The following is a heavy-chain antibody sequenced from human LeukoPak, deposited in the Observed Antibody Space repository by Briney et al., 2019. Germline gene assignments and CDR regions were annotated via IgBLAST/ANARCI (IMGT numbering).Heavy chain of an antibody. J-gene: IGHJ4*02. CDR1: GFTFSTYP. Sequence: GGSLRLSCSASGFTFSTYPMRWVRQAPGKRLEYVSAISANGIDAYYADSVKGRFTISRDNSKNILFLQMGSLRVDDTAAYFCVISFTEVATYDYWGQGSLVTVSS. D-gene: IGHD5-12*01. CDR3: VISFTEVATYDY. CDR2: ISANGIDA. V-gene: IGHV3-64D*08.